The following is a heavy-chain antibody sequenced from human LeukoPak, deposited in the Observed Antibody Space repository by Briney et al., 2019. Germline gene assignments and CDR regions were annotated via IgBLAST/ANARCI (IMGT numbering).Heavy chain of an antibody. D-gene: IGHD3-9*01. V-gene: IGHV3-7*01. CDR3: AGGTGWLIDS. Sequence: QAGGSLRLSCVASGITFSRHWMKWVRQAPGKGLEWVANIKQGGSEKFYVDSVKGRFTISRDNAKNSLYLQMTSLRPEDTALYYCAGGTGWLIDSWGQGTLVTVSS. CDR1: GITFSRHW. J-gene: IGHJ4*02. CDR2: IKQGGSEK.